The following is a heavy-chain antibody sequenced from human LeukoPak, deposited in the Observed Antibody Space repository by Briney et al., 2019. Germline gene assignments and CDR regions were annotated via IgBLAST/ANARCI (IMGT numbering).Heavy chain of an antibody. V-gene: IGHV4-34*01. CDR3: ARGGPGRFIAKYYFDY. Sequence: SETLSLTCAVYGGSFSGYYWSWIRQPPGKGLEWIGEINHSGSTNYNPSLKSRVTISVDTSKNQFSLKLSSVTAADTAVYYCARGGPGRFIAKYYFDYWGQGTLVAVSS. CDR2: INHSGST. J-gene: IGHJ4*02. D-gene: IGHD6-13*01. CDR1: GGSFSGYY.